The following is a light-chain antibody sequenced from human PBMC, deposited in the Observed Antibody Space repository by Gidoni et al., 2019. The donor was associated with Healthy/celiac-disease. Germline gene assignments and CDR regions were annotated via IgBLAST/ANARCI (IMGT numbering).Light chain of an antibody. CDR3: QQYGSSSIT. Sequence: EIVLTQSPGTLSLSPGERATLSCRASQIVSSSYLAWYQQKPGQAPRLLIYGASSSATGIPDRFSGSGSGTDFTLTISRLEPEDFAVYYCQQYGSSSITFGQGTRLEIK. CDR1: QIVSSSY. J-gene: IGKJ5*01. V-gene: IGKV3-20*01. CDR2: GAS.